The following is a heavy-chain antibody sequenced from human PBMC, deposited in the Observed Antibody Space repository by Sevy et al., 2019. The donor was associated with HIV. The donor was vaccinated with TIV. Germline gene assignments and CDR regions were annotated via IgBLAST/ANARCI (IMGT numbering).Heavy chain of an antibody. CDR1: SGSISSYF. D-gene: IGHD4-4*01. Sequence: SQTLSLTCTVSSGSISSYFWSWIRQPPGKGLEWIGYISYSEGTNYNPSLRRRVTMSVDMSKNQFSLKLSSVIAADTAVYYCARGGASHYRRHFDYWGQGTLVTVSS. V-gene: IGHV4-59*01. J-gene: IGHJ4*02. CDR3: ARGGASHYRRHFDY. CDR2: ISYSEGT.